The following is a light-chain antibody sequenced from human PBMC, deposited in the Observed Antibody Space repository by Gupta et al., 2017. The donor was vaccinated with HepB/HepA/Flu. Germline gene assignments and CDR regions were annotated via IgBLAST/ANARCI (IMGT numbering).Light chain of an antibody. CDR2: GAS. V-gene: IGKV3-20*01. Sequence: EIVLTQSPGTLSLSPGERATLSCRASQSVRSTYLAWYQQKPGQAPRLLIYGASSRATGIPDRFSGSGSGTDFTLTISRLDPEDFAVYYCQQYGSSPLYIFGQGTKLEMK. CDR1: QSVRSTY. J-gene: IGKJ2*01. CDR3: QQYGSSPLYI.